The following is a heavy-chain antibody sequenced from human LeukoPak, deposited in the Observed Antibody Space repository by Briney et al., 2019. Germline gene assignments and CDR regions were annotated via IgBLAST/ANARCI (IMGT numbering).Heavy chain of an antibody. Sequence: GVSLRLSCAASGFTFDDYTMHWVRQTPGKGLEWVSLISWDGSSTFYADSVKGRFTISRDNSKNSLFLQMNTLRTEDTALYYCAKAEQQLSYTYDAFDIWGQGTMVTVSS. CDR1: GFTFDDYT. J-gene: IGHJ3*02. CDR3: AKAEQQLSYTYDAFDI. D-gene: IGHD6-13*01. CDR2: ISWDGSST. V-gene: IGHV3-43*01.